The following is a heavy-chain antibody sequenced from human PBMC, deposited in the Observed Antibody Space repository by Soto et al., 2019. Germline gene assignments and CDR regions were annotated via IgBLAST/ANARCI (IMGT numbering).Heavy chain of an antibody. D-gene: IGHD2-2*02. CDR2: ISGSGGST. J-gene: IGHJ4*02. CDR1: GFTFSSYA. Sequence: GGSLRLSCAASGFTFSSYAMSWVRQAPGKGLEWVSAISGSGGSTYYADSVKGRFTISRDNSKNTLYLQMNSLRAEDTAVYYCAKSPIKITREVVPGAIPHSPFWAQRPLVTV. CDR3: AKSPIKITREVVPGAIPHSPF. V-gene: IGHV3-23*01.